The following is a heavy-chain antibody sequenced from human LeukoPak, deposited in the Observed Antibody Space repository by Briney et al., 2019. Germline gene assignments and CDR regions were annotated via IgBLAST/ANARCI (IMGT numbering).Heavy chain of an antibody. Sequence: SETLSLTCTVSGGSISSSSYYWGWIRQPPGKGLEWIGSIYYSGSTYYNPSLKSRVTISVDTSKNQFSLKLSSVTAADTAVYYCARLWELLLYFDYWGQGTLVTVS. CDR2: IYYSGST. V-gene: IGHV4-39*01. CDR1: GGSISSSSYY. J-gene: IGHJ4*02. CDR3: ARLWELLLYFDY. D-gene: IGHD1-26*01.